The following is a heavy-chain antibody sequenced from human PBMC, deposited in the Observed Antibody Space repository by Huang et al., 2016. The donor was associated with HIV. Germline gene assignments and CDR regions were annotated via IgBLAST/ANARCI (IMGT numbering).Heavy chain of an antibody. Sequence: EEQLVESGGGFVQPGGSLRLSCAGAGFTLSDHYIDWVRQGPGKGLEWVGRSGNRAESYTTEYAESVKGRFAISRDDSKNSLFLHMNSLKTEDTAVYHCTKGYSGVSVYAFDIWGQGTMVTVSS. CDR1: GFTLSDHY. CDR3: TKGYSGVSVYAFDI. V-gene: IGHV3-72*01. J-gene: IGHJ3*02. D-gene: IGHD2-15*01. CDR2: SGNRAESYTT.